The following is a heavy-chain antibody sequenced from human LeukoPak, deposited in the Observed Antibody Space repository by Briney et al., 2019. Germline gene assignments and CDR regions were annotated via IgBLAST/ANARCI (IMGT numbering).Heavy chain of an antibody. V-gene: IGHV3-23*01. CDR1: GFTFSSYA. Sequence: GGSLRLSCAASGFTFSSYAMSWVRQAPGKGLEWVSAISGSGGSTYYADSVKGRFTISRDNSKNTLYLQMNSPRAEDTAVYYCAKGPTKYDYVWGSYRSDCAFDYWGQGTLVTVSS. CDR2: ISGSGGST. CDR3: AKGPTKYDYVWGSYRSDCAFDY. D-gene: IGHD3-16*02. J-gene: IGHJ4*02.